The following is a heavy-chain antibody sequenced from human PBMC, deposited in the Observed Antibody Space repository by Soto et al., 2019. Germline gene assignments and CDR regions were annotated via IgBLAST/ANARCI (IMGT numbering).Heavy chain of an antibody. V-gene: IGHV4-39*02. CDR2: IYYSGGT. CDR3: IRDGDYYYGMDV. CDR1: GGSISSSSYY. Sequence: SETLSLTCTVSGGSISSSSYYWGWIRQPPGKGLEWIGSIYYSGGTYYNPSLKSRVTISVDTSKNQFSLKLSSVTAADTAVYYCIRDGDYYYGMDVWGQGTTVTVSS. J-gene: IGHJ6*02. D-gene: IGHD3-16*01.